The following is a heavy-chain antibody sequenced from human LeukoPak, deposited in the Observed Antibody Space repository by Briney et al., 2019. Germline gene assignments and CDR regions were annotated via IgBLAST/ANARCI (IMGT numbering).Heavy chain of an antibody. J-gene: IGHJ5*02. Sequence: SVKVSCKASGGTFSSYAISWVRQAPGQGLEWMGRIIPIFGTANYTQKFQGRVTITTDESTSTAYMELSSLRSEDTAVYYCARDRRCSGGSCPVGFDPWGQGTLVTVSS. CDR1: GGTFSSYA. D-gene: IGHD2-15*01. V-gene: IGHV1-69*05. CDR3: ARDRRCSGGSCPVGFDP. CDR2: IIPIFGTA.